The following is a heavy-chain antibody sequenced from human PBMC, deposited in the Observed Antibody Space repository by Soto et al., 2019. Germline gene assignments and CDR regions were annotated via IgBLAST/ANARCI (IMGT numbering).Heavy chain of an antibody. J-gene: IGHJ3*02. Sequence: QVQLQESGPGLVKPSGTLSLTCAVCGGSITSSNWWSWVRQPPGKGLEWIGEIYHSGSANYKPSLKSRITISVDKSKNQFSLKLTSVTAADTAVYYCARIYCSSSSCIYRGAFDIWGQGTMVIVSS. CDR3: ARIYCSSSSCIYRGAFDI. D-gene: IGHD2-2*01. CDR1: GGSITSSNW. CDR2: IYHSGSA. V-gene: IGHV4-4*02.